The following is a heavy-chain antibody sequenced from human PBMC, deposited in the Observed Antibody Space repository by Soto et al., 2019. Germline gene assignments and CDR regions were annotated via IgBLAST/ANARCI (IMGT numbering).Heavy chain of an antibody. V-gene: IGHV6-1*01. Sequence: SQTLSLTCAISGDSVSSNSAAWNWIRPPPSRGLEWLGRTYYRSKWYNDYAVSVKSRITINPDTSKNQFSLQLNSVTPEDTAVYYCARSGEMATGQALEIWGQGTMVTVSS. CDR1: GDSVSSNSAA. CDR2: TYYRSKWYN. D-gene: IGHD5-12*01. J-gene: IGHJ3*02. CDR3: ARSGEMATGQALEI.